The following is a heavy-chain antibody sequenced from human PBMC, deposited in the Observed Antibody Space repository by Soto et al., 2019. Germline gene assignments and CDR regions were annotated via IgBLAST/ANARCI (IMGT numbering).Heavy chain of an antibody. D-gene: IGHD6-13*01. CDR1: GGSISSSNW. CDR2: IYHSGST. Sequence: PSETLSLTCAVSGGSISSSNWWSWVRQPPGKGLEWIGEIYHSGSTNYNPSLKSRVTISVDKSKNQFSLKLSSVTAADTAVYYCARGGSSSWGDYYYYYYGMDVWGKGTTVTVSS. V-gene: IGHV4-4*02. CDR3: ARGGSSSWGDYYYYYYGMDV. J-gene: IGHJ6*04.